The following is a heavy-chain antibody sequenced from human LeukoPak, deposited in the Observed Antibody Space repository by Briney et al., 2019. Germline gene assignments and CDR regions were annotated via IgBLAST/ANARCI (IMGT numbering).Heavy chain of an antibody. Sequence: GRSLRLSCAASGFTFSSYAMHWVRQAPGKGLEWVAVISYDGSNKYYADSVKGRFTISRDNSKNTLYLQMNSLRAEDKAVYYCARGRYYYDSSGWWAYYYGMDVWGQGTTVTVSS. CDR3: ARGRYYYDSSGWWAYYYGMDV. CDR1: GFTFSSYA. J-gene: IGHJ6*02. CDR2: ISYDGSNK. D-gene: IGHD3-22*01. V-gene: IGHV3-30*04.